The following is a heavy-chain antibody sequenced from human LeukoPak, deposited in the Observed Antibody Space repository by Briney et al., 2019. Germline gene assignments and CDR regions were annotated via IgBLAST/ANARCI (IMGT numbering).Heavy chain of an antibody. D-gene: IGHD4-23*01. CDR2: IWYDGSNK. J-gene: IGHJ6*03. Sequence: RGSLRLSCAASGFTFSSYGIHWVRQAPGKGLEWVAVIWYDGSNKYYADSVKGRFTISRDNSKNTLYLQMNSLRAEDTAVYYCAKGAGGYYYYMDVWGKGTTVTVSS. CDR1: GFTFSSYG. CDR3: AKGAGGYYYYMDV. V-gene: IGHV3-33*06.